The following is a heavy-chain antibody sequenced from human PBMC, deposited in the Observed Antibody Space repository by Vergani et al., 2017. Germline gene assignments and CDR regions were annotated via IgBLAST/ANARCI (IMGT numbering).Heavy chain of an antibody. Sequence: QVQLQQWGGGLVKPSETLSLTCTVSGDSISAYYWSWIRQPPGKGLEWIGYIHYTGSTNYNPSRKSRVTISLDTSKNQFSLRLSAVTAADTAVYYCTGDTHSWQRADYWGRETLVTVSS. D-gene: IGHD6-13*01. CDR2: IHYTGST. CDR1: GDSISAYY. J-gene: IGHJ4*02. V-gene: IGHV4-59*01. CDR3: TGDTHSWQRADY.